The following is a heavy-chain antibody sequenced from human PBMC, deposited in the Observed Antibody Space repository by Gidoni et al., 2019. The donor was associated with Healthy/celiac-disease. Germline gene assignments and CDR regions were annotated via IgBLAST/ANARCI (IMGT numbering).Heavy chain of an antibody. CDR1: GGTFSRYT. CDR2: IIPIRGIA. D-gene: IGHD5-18*01. Sequence: VRLVQSGAAAAKPGSSGRVSCKASGGTFSRYTIGWVRQTTGQGLGWMGRIIPIRGIANSAQKCKGRVKMTADKSTGTAYMELSSLRAEDTAVDYCASVDTPRMDYWGQGTMVTVSS. J-gene: IGHJ4*02. V-gene: IGHV1-69*02. CDR3: ASVDTPRMDY.